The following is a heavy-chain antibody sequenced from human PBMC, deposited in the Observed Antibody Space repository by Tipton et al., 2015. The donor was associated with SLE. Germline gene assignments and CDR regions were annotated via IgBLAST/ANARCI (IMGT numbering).Heavy chain of an antibody. CDR2: IYYSGST. D-gene: IGHD3-16*02. J-gene: IGHJ3*02. CDR1: GGSISSSSYY. CDR3: ASVMITFGGVIGDAFDI. Sequence: TLSLTCTVSGGSISSSSYYWSWIRQHPGKGLEWIGYIYYSGSTNYNPSLKSRVTISVDTSKNQFSLKLSSVTAADTAVYYCASVMITFGGVIGDAFDIWGQGTMVTVSS. V-gene: IGHV4-61*01.